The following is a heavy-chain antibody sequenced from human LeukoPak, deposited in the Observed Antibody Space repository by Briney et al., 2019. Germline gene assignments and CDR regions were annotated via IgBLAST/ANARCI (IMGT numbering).Heavy chain of an antibody. J-gene: IGHJ4*02. D-gene: IGHD2-2*01. CDR2: INPNSGGT. V-gene: IGHV1-2*02. Sequence: ASVKVSCKASRGTFSSYAISWVRQAPGQGLEGMGWINPNSGGTNYAQNFQSRVTMTRDTSISTAYMELSRLRSDDTAVDYCARAESHCSSTSCPYYFDYWGQGTLVTVSS. CDR1: RGTFSSYA. CDR3: ARAESHCSSTSCPYYFDY.